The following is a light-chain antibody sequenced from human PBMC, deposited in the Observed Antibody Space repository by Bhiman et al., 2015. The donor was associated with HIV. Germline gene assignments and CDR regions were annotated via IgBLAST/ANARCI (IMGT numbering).Light chain of an antibody. Sequence: QSVLTQPPSVSAAPGQKVTISCSGSSSNIGNNYVSWYQQLPGTAPKLLIYDNNKRPSGIPDRFSGSKSGTSATLGITGLQTGDEADYYCNSYTSSSSLVFGTGTKVTVL. CDR3: NSYTSSSSLV. CDR1: SSNIGNNY. CDR2: DNN. V-gene: IGLV1-51*01. J-gene: IGLJ1*01.